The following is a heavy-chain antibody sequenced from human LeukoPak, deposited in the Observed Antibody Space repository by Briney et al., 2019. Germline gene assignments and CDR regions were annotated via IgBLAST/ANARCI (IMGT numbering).Heavy chain of an antibody. CDR1: GFTFSSYS. Sequence: PGGSLGLSCAASGFTFSSYSMNWVRQAPGKGLEWVSSISSSSSYIYYADSVKGRITISRDNAKISLYLQMNSLRAEDTAVYYCARDGIVGAYYFDYWGQGTLVTVSS. CDR3: ARDGIVGAYYFDY. J-gene: IGHJ4*02. V-gene: IGHV3-21*01. D-gene: IGHD1-26*01. CDR2: ISSSSSYI.